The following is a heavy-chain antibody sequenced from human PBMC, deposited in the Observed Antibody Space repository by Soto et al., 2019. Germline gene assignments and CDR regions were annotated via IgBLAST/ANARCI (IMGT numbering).Heavy chain of an antibody. D-gene: IGHD5-12*01. CDR2: IYYSGST. J-gene: IGHJ4*02. CDR3: ACGYGGYQYDY. Sequence: PSETLSLTCTVSGGSISSSSYYWGWIRQPPGKGLEWIGTIYYSGSTYYNPSLKSRVTISVDTSKNQFSLKLSSVTAADTAVYYCACGYGGYQYDYWGQGTLVIVSS. CDR1: GGSISSSSYY. V-gene: IGHV4-39*01.